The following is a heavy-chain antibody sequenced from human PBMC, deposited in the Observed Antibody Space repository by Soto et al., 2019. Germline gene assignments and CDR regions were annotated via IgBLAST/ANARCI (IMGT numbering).Heavy chain of an antibody. D-gene: IGHD3-10*01. V-gene: IGHV3-33*06. CDR3: AKDRRHSSGRENPPNDL. J-gene: IGHJ5*02. Sequence: GGSLRLSCAASGFTFSSYGMHWVRQAPGKGLEWVAIIWYDGSNEHYADSVKGRFTISRDNSKSTLYLQMDSLRAEDTAVYYCAKDRRHSSGRENPPNDLWGQGTRVTVSS. CDR2: IWYDGSNE. CDR1: GFTFSSYG.